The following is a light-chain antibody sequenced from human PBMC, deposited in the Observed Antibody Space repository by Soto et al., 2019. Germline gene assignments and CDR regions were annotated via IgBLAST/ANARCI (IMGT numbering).Light chain of an antibody. J-gene: IGKJ5*01. CDR1: QSVGSN. CDR2: GAS. CDR3: QQYNNWS. V-gene: IGKV3-15*01. Sequence: EIGMTQSPATLSVSPGERATLSCRASQSVGSNLAWYQQKPGQAPRVLVFGASTRATGVPARFSGSGSGTDFTLTINGLQSEDFAVYYCQQYNNWSFGQGTRLEIK.